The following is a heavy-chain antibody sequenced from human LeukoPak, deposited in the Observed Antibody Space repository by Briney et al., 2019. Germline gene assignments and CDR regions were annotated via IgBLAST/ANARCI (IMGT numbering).Heavy chain of an antibody. CDR3: ARGRGLPGPLDY. Sequence: GGSLRLSCAASGFTFSSYSMNWVRQAPGRGLEWVSSISSSSRHIYYADSVKGRFNISRDNAKNSLYLQMNSLRVEDTAVYYCARGRGLPGPLDYWGQGTLVTVSS. V-gene: IGHV3-21*01. CDR1: GFTFSSYS. CDR2: ISSSSRHI. D-gene: IGHD3-10*01. J-gene: IGHJ4*02.